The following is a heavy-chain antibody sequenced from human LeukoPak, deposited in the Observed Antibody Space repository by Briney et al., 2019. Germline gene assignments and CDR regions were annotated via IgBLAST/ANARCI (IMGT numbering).Heavy chain of an antibody. D-gene: IGHD3-22*01. Sequence: GGSLRLSCAASGLTFSSYWMHWVRQAPGKGLVWVSRINSDGSSTSYADSVKGRFTISRDNAKNTLYLQMNSLRAEDTAVYYCAREASLFYDSSGSVGYWGQGTLVTVSS. V-gene: IGHV3-74*01. CDR3: AREASLFYDSSGSVGY. CDR2: INSDGSST. J-gene: IGHJ4*02. CDR1: GLTFSSYW.